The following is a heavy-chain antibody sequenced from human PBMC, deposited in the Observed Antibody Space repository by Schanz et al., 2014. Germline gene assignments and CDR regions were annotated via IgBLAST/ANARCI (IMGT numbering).Heavy chain of an antibody. Sequence: EQLVEFGGCLRQPGESLRLSCAASGFNFGFEWMHWARQRPGKGLEWVSRITAAHDGTIADYADSVKGRFTVSRDDARNTLYLQMDSLRVEDTAVYFCARDAPDDLNAFDVWGRGTLVTVSS. V-gene: IGHV3-74*01. CDR2: ITAAHDGTIA. CDR3: ARDAPDDLNAFDV. CDR1: GFNFGFEW. D-gene: IGHD3-16*01. J-gene: IGHJ3*01.